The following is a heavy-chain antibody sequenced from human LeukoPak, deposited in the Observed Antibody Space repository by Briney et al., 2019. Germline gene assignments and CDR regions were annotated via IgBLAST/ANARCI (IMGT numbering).Heavy chain of an antibody. V-gene: IGHV4-59*01. CDR1: GGSISSYY. J-gene: IGHJ4*02. CDR2: IYYSGST. CDR3: ARGGGSYVPFDY. D-gene: IGHD1-26*01. Sequence: SETLSLTCTVSGGSISSYYWSWIRQPPGKGLEWIGYIYYSGSTNYNPSLESRVTISVDTSKNQFSLKLSPVTAADTAVYYCARGGGSYVPFDYWGQGTLVTVSS.